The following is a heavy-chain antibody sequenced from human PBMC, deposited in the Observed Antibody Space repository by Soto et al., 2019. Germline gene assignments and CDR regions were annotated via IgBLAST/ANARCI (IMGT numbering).Heavy chain of an antibody. J-gene: IGHJ6*02. CDR2: IIPIFGTA. V-gene: IGHV1-69*01. CDR3: AREGVDTAMVVNYYYYGMDV. Sequence: QVQLVQSGAEVKKPGSSVKVSCKASGGTFSSYAISWVRQAPGQGLEWMGGIIPIFGTANYAKKFQGRVKITADESTSTAYMELSSLRSEDTAVYYCAREGVDTAMVVNYYYYGMDVWGQGTTVTVSS. CDR1: GGTFSSYA. D-gene: IGHD5-18*01.